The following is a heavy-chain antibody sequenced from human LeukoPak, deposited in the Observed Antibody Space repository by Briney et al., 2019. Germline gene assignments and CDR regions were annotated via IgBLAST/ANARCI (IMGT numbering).Heavy chain of an antibody. CDR1: RFTFSNYW. V-gene: IGHV3-74*01. J-gene: IGHJ4*02. D-gene: IGHD1-26*01. CDR3: ARKSGSYYLFDY. CDR2: IDSDGSRT. Sequence: TGGSLRLSCAASRFTFSNYWMHWVRQAPGKGLVWVSRIDSDGSRTSYADSVKGRFTISRDNAKNTLYLQMSSLRAEDTAVYYCARKSGSYYLFDYWGQGTLVTVSS.